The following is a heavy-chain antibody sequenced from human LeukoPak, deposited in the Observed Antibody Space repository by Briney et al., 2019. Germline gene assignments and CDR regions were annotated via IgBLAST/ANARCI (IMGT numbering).Heavy chain of an antibody. Sequence: GGSLRLSCEASGFTFSTYWMIWVRQAPGKGLEWVAKIKQDGSEKYYVDSVKGRFTISRDNAKNSLYLQMNSLRVDDTAVYYCARAPPSDYWGQGTLVTVSS. CDR1: GFTFSTYW. CDR2: IKQDGSEK. V-gene: IGHV3-7*01. CDR3: ARAPPSDY. J-gene: IGHJ4*02.